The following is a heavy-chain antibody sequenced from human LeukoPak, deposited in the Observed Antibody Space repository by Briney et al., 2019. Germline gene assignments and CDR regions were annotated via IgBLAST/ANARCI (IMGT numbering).Heavy chain of an antibody. D-gene: IGHD6-13*01. J-gene: IGHJ6*02. CDR2: IIPIFGTT. V-gene: IGHV1-69*13. CDR1: GGTFSSYA. CDR3: ARAGYSNSSRDNYYYYYGMDV. Sequence: ASVKVSCKASGGTFSSYAISWVRQAPRQGLEWMGGIIPIFGTTNYAQTFQGRVTITADESTSTAYMELSSLRSEDTAVYYCARAGYSNSSRDNYYYYYGMDVWGQGTTVTVSS.